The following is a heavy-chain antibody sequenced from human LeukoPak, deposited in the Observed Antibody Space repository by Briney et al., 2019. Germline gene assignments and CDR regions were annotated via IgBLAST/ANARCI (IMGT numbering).Heavy chain of an antibody. Sequence: GGSLRLSCAASGFTFSSYGMSWVRQAPGKGLEWVSGINWNGGSTGYADSVKGRFTISRDNAKNSLYLQMNSLRAEDTALYYCARGKAMIVVGNFDYWGQGTLVTVSS. V-gene: IGHV3-20*04. CDR2: INWNGGST. CDR3: ARGKAMIVVGNFDY. D-gene: IGHD3-22*01. CDR1: GFTFSSYG. J-gene: IGHJ4*02.